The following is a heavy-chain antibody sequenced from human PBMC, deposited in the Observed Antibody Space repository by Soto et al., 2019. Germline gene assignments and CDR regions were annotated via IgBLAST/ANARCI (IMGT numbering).Heavy chain of an antibody. J-gene: IGHJ6*02. CDR3: ARDGVLISPFWSVYFPPMDYYGMDV. CDR2: ISAYNGNT. CDR1: GYTFTSYG. D-gene: IGHD3-3*01. Sequence: GASVKVSCKASGYTFTSYGISWVRQPPGQGLEWMGWISAYNGNTNYAQKLQGRVTMTTDTSTSTAYMELRSLRSDDTAVYYCARDGVLISPFWSVYFPPMDYYGMDVWGQGTTVTVSS. V-gene: IGHV1-18*01.